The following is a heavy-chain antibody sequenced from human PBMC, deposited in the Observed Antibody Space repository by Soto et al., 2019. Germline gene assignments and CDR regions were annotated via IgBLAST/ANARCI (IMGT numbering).Heavy chain of an antibody. J-gene: IGHJ6*02. D-gene: IGHD2-8*01. CDR3: AKGMRGSSSSGMDV. CDR2: ISGSGAST. V-gene: IGHV3-23*01. Sequence: EVQLLESGGGLVQPGGSLRLSCAASGLTFSSYAMSWVRQAPGKGLEWVSAISGSGASTYYADSVKGRFTISRDNSKNPLYLQRNSLRAEDTAVYYCAKGMRGSSSSGMDVWGQGTTVTVSS. CDR1: GLTFSSYA.